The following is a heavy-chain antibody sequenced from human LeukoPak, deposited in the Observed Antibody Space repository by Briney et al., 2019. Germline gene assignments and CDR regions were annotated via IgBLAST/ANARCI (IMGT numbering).Heavy chain of an antibody. D-gene: IGHD6-19*01. CDR3: AKDRQLQWLVNYFHY. J-gene: IGHJ4*02. Sequence: GGSLRLSCAASGFTFSSYGMHWVRQAPGKGLEWVAVISYDGSNKYYADSVKGRFTISRDNSKNRLYLQMNSLRAEDTAVYYCAKDRQLQWLVNYFHYWGQGTLVTVSS. V-gene: IGHV3-30*18. CDR1: GFTFSSYG. CDR2: ISYDGSNK.